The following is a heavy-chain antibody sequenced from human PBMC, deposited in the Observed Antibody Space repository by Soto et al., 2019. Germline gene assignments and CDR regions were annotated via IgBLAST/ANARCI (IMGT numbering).Heavy chain of an antibody. D-gene: IGHD2-15*01. CDR1: GYTFTSYA. J-gene: IGHJ4*02. Sequence: QVQLVQSGAEVKKPGASVKVSCKASGYTFTSYAMHWVRQAPGQRLEWMGWINAGNGNTKYSPKFQGRVTITRDTSASTAYMELSSLRSEATAVYYCARGPGGPDGPGDYWGQGTLVTVSS. CDR3: ARGPGGPDGPGDY. V-gene: IGHV1-3*01. CDR2: INAGNGNT.